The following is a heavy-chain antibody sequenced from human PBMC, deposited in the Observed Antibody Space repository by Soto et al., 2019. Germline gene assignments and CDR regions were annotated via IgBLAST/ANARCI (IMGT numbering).Heavy chain of an antibody. D-gene: IGHD3-10*01. CDR2: IIPILGIA. V-gene: IGHV1-69*02. Sequence: VSCKASGGTFSSYTISWVRQAPGQGLEWMGRIIPILGIANYAQKFQGRVTITADKSTSTAYMELSSLRSEDTAVYYCARNPNLSGFNAFDIWGQGTMVTVSS. CDR3: ARNPNLSGFNAFDI. CDR1: GGTFSSYT. J-gene: IGHJ3*02.